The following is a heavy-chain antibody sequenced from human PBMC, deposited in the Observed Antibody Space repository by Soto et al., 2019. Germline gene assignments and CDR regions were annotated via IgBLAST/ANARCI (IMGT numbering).Heavy chain of an antibody. V-gene: IGHV3-30*18. CDR2: ISYDGSNK. CDR1: GFTFSSSG. D-gene: IGHD6-25*01. Sequence: QVQLVESGGGVVQPGRSLRLSCATSGFTFSSSGMHWVRQAPGKGLEWVAVISYDGSNKYYGDSVKGRFTISRDNSKNTLYLQMISLRTEDAAVYYCAKGHSGGLWGEGTLVPVSS. J-gene: IGHJ4*02. CDR3: AKGHSGGL.